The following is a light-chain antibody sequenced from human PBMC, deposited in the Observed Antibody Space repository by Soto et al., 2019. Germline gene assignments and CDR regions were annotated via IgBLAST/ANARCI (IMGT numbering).Light chain of an antibody. Sequence: QSVLTQPPSASGSPGQSVTISCTGTPSDVGGSNSVSWYQQHPGKAPNLMIYDVNKRPSGVPDRFSGSKSGNTASLTVSGLQAADEAYYFCSSYAPSDLVFGGGTKVTVL. V-gene: IGLV2-8*01. CDR1: PSDVGGSNS. CDR2: DVN. CDR3: SSYAPSDLV. J-gene: IGLJ2*01.